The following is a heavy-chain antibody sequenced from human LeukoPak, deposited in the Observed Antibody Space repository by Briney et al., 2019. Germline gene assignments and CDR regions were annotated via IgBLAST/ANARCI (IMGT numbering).Heavy chain of an antibody. CDR2: IYSGGST. V-gene: IGHV3-53*01. D-gene: IGHD3-9*01. J-gene: IGHJ4*02. CDR3: ARGNTLRYFDWLPSYYFDY. CDR1: GFTVSSNY. Sequence: GGSLRLSCAASGFTVSSNYMSWVRQAPGKGLEWVSVIYSGGSTYYADSVKGRFTISRDNSKNTLYLQMNSLRAEDTAVYYCARGNTLRYFDWLPSYYFDYWGQGTLVTVSS.